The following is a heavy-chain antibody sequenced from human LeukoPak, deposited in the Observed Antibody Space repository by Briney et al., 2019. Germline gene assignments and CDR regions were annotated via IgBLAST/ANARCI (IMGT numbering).Heavy chain of an antibody. CDR3: ARDRIGGNDDAFDI. V-gene: IGHV3-23*01. CDR1: GFTFSSYA. D-gene: IGHD4-23*01. CDR2: ISGSGGST. J-gene: IGHJ3*02. Sequence: PGGSLRLSCAAPGFTFSSYAMSWVRQAPGKAPEWVSGISGSGGSTYSADSVKGRFTISRDNAKNSLYLQMNSLRAEDTAVYYCARDRIGGNDDAFDIWGQGTMVTVSS.